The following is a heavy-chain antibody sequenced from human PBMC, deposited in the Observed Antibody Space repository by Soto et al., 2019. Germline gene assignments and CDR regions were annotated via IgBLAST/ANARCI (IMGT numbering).Heavy chain of an antibody. D-gene: IGHD3-22*01. CDR1: GYIFRNNW. CDR2: IDLTDSYT. J-gene: IGHJ4*02. CDR3: ARHGGSHYLSSGYHYDLDY. V-gene: IGHV5-10-1*01. Sequence: PGESLKTSCKGSGYIFRNNWITWVRQVPGKGLEWVGRIDLTDSYTSYSPSFQGHVSFSADKSINTTYLHFSILRASGTAVYYCARHGGSHYLSSGYHYDLDYWGQGTPVTVSS.